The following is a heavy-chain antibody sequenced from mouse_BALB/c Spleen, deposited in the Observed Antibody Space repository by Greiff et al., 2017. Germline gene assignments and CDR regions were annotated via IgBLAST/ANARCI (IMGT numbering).Heavy chain of an antibody. V-gene: IGHV1-5*01. D-gene: IGHD1-1*01. Sequence: EVQLQQSGTVLARPGASVKMSCKASGYTFTSYWMHWVKQRPGQGLEWIGAIYPGNSDTSYNQKFKGKAKLTAVTSTSTAYMELSSLTNEDSAVYYCTNREGYGSSYAWFAYWGQGTLVTVSA. CDR3: TNREGYGSSYAWFAY. CDR2: IYPGNSDT. J-gene: IGHJ3*01. CDR1: GYTFTSYW.